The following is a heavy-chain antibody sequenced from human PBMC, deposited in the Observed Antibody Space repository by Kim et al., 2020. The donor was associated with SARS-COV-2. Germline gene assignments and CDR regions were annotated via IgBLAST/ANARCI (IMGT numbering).Heavy chain of an antibody. CDR3: VRDALGSLDY. J-gene: IGHJ4*02. Sequence: GGSLRLSCAASGFTFSTYAMHWVRQAPGKGLECVALMSYDGSNINYEDSVKGRFIISRDNSKSALYLQMNSLRDEDTAVYYCVRDALGSLDYWGQGTLAT. V-gene: IGHV3-30*04. CDR2: MSYDGSNI. D-gene: IGHD1-26*01. CDR1: GFTFSTYA.